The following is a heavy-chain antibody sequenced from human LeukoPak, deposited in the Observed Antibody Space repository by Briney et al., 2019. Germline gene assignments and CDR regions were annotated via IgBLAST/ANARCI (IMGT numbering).Heavy chain of an antibody. CDR1: GYSISSGNY. D-gene: IGHD1-7*01. CDR3: ARDGNYYYFDY. CDR2: IYHSGST. Sequence: SETLSLTCTVSGYSISSGNYWGWIRQPPGKGPEWIGSIYHSGSTYYNPSLKSRVSISGDTSTNQFSLRLSSVTAADTAVYYCARDGNYYYFDYWVRGTLVTVS. J-gene: IGHJ4*02. V-gene: IGHV4-38-2*02.